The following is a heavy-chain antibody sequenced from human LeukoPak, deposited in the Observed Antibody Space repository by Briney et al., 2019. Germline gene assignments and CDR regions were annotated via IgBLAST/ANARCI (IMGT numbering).Heavy chain of an antibody. Sequence: GGSLRLSCAASGFTFSSYAMSWVRQAPGKGLEWVSAISGSGGSTYYADSVKGRFTISRDNSKNTLYLQMNSLRAEDTAVYYCAKDHDLWFGEPSRGNCWGQGTLVTVSS. CDR2: ISGSGGST. J-gene: IGHJ4*02. CDR1: GFTFSSYA. V-gene: IGHV3-23*01. CDR3: AKDHDLWFGEPSRGNC. D-gene: IGHD3-10*01.